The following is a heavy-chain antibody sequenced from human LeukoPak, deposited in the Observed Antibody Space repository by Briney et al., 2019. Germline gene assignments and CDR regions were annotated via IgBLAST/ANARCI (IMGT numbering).Heavy chain of an antibody. J-gene: IGHJ6*03. D-gene: IGHD1-1*01. V-gene: IGHV3-13*01. CDR2: IGTASDT. CDR1: GFTFSSFD. CDR3: ARGPPRGKYYYMDV. Sequence: PGGSLRLSCAASGFTFSSFDMHWVRQPTGQGLEWVSTIGTASDTYCPGSVEGRFTLSRDNAKNSLYLQMNSPTAGDTAVYYCARGPPRGKYYYMDVWGKGTTVTVSS.